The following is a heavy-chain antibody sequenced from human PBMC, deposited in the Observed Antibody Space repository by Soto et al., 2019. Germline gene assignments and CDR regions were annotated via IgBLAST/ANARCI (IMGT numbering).Heavy chain of an antibody. CDR1: GESFSDYY. CDR2: INQSGSA. CDR3: TRQNPATGDLWI. V-gene: IGHV4-34*01. J-gene: IGHJ3*02. Sequence: SETLSLTCAVYGESFSDYYWTWIRQPPGKGLEWIGEINQSGSANYNPSLESRVTISVDTSKKQFLLTLSSVTTADTAVYYCTRQNPATGDLWIWGQGTMVTVSS. D-gene: IGHD1-1*01.